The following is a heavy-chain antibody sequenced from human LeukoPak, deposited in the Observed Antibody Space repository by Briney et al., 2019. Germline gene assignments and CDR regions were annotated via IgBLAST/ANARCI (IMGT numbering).Heavy chain of an antibody. J-gene: IGHJ4*02. CDR1: GFAFGVHA. CDR3: AKDWTSHNGVYDCLDF. CDR2: IGGPAET. V-gene: IGHV3-23*01. Sequence: PGGSLRLSCAASGFAFGVHAMTWVRQAPGKGPEWVATIGGPAETFYADSVKGRFTISRDNSRNTLYLQMNSLRAEDSALYYCAKDWTSHNGVYDCLDFWGQGTLVTVSS. D-gene: IGHD3-16*01.